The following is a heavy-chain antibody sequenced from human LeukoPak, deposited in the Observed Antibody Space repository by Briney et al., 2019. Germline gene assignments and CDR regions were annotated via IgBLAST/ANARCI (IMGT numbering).Heavy chain of an antibody. CDR2: IDTGGDT. CDR1: GFTFSPYD. Sequence: GGSLRLSCAASGFTFSPYDMHWLRQATGKGLEWLSAIDTGGDTYYSASVKGRFTISRENAKNSFYLQMNSLRAGDTAVYHCTRAHLHSYSSMDVWGQGTTVTVSS. J-gene: IGHJ6*02. CDR3: TRAHLHSYSSMDV. V-gene: IGHV3-13*01.